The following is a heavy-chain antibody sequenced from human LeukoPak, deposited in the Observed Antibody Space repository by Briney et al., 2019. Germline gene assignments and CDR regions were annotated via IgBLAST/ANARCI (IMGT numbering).Heavy chain of an antibody. V-gene: IGHV1-3*01. CDR3: ARDRPLQNYYYYYGMDV. CDR2: INAGNGNT. D-gene: IGHD4-11*01. J-gene: IGHJ6*02. Sequence: GASVKVSCKASGYTFTSYAMHWVRQAPGQRLEWMGGINAGNGNTKYSQKFQGRVTITRDTSASTDYMELSSLRSEDTAVYYCARDRPLQNYYYYYGMDVWGQGTTVTVSS. CDR1: GYTFTSYA.